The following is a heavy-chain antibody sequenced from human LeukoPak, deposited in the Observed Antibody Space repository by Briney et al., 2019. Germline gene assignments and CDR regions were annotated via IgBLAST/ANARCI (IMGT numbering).Heavy chain of an antibody. J-gene: IGHJ4*02. Sequence: GGSLRLSCAASGFTFSNYGMNWVRQAPGKGLEWVAFMRFDGNNQYYADSVKGRFTISRDNSKNTLYLQMNSLRPEDTAVYYCARANYGDYPIFDYWGQGTLVTVSS. CDR3: ARANYGDYPIFDY. CDR2: MRFDGNNQ. V-gene: IGHV3-30*02. CDR1: GFTFSNYG. D-gene: IGHD4-17*01.